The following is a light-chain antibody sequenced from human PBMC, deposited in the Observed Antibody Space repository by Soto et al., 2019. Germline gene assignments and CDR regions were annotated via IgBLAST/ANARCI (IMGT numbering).Light chain of an antibody. Sequence: QSALTQTASVSGSPGQSITISCTGSSSDVGGYNFVSWYQQHPGKAPKLIIHEVSNRPSGVSNRFSGSKSGNTAPLTISGLQAEDEAVYYCCSHSTSVTWMFGGGTKVTVL. V-gene: IGLV2-14*03. CDR2: EVS. J-gene: IGLJ3*02. CDR3: CSHSTSVTWM. CDR1: SSDVGGYNF.